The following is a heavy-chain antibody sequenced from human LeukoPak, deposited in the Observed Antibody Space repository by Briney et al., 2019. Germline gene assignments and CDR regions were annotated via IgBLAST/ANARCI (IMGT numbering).Heavy chain of an antibody. Sequence: PSETLSLTCAVYGGSFSGYYWSWIHQPPGKGLEWIGEINHSGSTNYNPSLKSRVTISADTSKNQFSLKLSSVTAADTAVYYCARDGHRRYYYDSSGREDAFDIWGQGSMVTVSS. CDR3: ARDGHRRYYYDSSGREDAFDI. CDR1: GGSFSGYY. D-gene: IGHD3-22*01. V-gene: IGHV4-34*01. J-gene: IGHJ3*02. CDR2: INHSGST.